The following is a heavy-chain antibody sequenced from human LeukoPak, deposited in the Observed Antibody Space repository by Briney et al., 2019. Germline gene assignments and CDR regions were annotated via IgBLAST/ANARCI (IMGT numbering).Heavy chain of an antibody. CDR3: TFNLGSGSYYPFNY. D-gene: IGHD3-10*01. Sequence: PSETLSLTCTVSGGSISTSSYYWGWIRQPPGKGLEWIGSIFYSGSTYYNPSLKSRVTVSLDTSKNQFSLKLSSVTAADTAVYYCTFNLGSGSYYPFNYWGQGALVTVSS. CDR2: IFYSGST. J-gene: IGHJ4*02. V-gene: IGHV4-39*07. CDR1: GGSISTSSYY.